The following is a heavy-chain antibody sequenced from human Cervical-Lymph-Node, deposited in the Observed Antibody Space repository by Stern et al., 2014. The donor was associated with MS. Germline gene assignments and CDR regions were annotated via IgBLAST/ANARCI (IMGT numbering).Heavy chain of an antibody. J-gene: IGHJ4*02. CDR3: GRGDAGDY. CDR1: GFRFSDYD. Sequence: QVQLGQSGGDLVKPGGSLRLSCVASGFRFSDYDMSRIRPAPGKGLEWISYISGSGGAIYYADSVQGRFTISRDNGKNSLFLQMNSLRAEDTAVYYCGRGDAGDYWGQGTLVTVAS. CDR2: ISGSGGAI. V-gene: IGHV3-11*01. D-gene: IGHD2-21*02.